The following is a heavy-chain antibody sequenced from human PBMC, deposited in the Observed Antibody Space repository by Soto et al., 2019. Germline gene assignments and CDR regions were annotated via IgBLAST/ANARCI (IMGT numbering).Heavy chain of an antibody. CDR3: ARAEYYYDSSGYLHYLDY. CDR1: GEILASNG. V-gene: IGHV1-18*01. CDR2: ISAYNGNT. D-gene: IGHD3-22*01. Sequence: GASVKVRCKAPGEILASNGMSSVRQSPGQGLEWMGWISAYNGNTNYAQKLQGRVTMTTDTSTSTAYMELRSLRSDDTAVYYGARAEYYYDSSGYLHYLDYWGQGTLVTVSS. J-gene: IGHJ4*02.